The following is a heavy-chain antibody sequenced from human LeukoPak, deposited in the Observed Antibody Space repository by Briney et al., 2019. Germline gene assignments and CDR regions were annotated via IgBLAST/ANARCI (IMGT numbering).Heavy chain of an antibody. V-gene: IGHV4-59*08. Sequence: SSETLSLTCTVSGGSIGTYYWSWIRQSPGKGLEWIGYIYVTGTRYNPYLQSRVTISVDRSRNQFFLKVSSVTAADTAVYYCARHIGGGIEDMDVWGKGTKVIVSS. CDR2: IYVTGT. D-gene: IGHD3-16*02. J-gene: IGHJ6*03. CDR1: GGSIGTYY. CDR3: ARHIGGGIEDMDV.